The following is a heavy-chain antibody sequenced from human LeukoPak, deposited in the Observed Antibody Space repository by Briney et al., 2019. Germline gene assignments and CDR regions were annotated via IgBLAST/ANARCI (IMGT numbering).Heavy chain of an antibody. CDR1: GYTFTDYY. CDR2: INPDSGGT. CDR3: ARSDSYTWFDP. J-gene: IGHJ5*02. V-gene: IGHV1-2*02. D-gene: IGHD2-15*01. Sequence: ASVQVSCKASGYTFTDYYIHWMRQAPGQGLEWMGWINPDSGGTSYAQKFQGRVTMTRDTSISTVYVELSRLRSDDTAVYYCARSDSYTWFDPWGQGTLVTVSS.